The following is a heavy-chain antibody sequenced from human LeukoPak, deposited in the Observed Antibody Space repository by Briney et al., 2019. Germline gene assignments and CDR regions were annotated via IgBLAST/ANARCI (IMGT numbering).Heavy chain of an antibody. Sequence: SETLSLTCTVSGYSISSGYYWGWIRQPPGKGLEWIGSIYHSGSTYYNPSLKSRVTISVDTSKNQFSLKLSSVTAADTAVYYCARSYCTAGSCYSKIFDSWGQGTLVTVSS. CDR2: IYHSGST. CDR3: ARSYCTAGSCYSKIFDS. J-gene: IGHJ4*02. CDR1: GYSISSGYY. V-gene: IGHV4-38-2*02. D-gene: IGHD2-15*01.